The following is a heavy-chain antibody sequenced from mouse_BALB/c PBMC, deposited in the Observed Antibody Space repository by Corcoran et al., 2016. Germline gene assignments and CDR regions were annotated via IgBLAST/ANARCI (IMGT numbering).Heavy chain of an antibody. V-gene: IGHV1-81*01. CDR2: IYHGSGST. CDR1: GYTFTDYV. Sequence: QVQLQQSGPELVKHGASVKMSCKASGYTFTDYVISWVKQRTGQGLEWIGEIYHGSGSTYDNENFKGKATMTADKSSNTAYMQLSSLTSEDSAVYFCASPYSFDSFRPGTTLTVSS. J-gene: IGHJ2*01. CDR3: ASPYSFDS.